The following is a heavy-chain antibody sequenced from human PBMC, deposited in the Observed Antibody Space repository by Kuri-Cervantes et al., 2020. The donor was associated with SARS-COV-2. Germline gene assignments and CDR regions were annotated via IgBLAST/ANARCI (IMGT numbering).Heavy chain of an antibody. Sequence: SETLSLTCTVSGGSISSSSYYWGWIRQPPGKGLEWIGSIYYSGSTYYNPSLKSRVTISVDTSKNQFSLKLSSVTVADTAVYYCARLNYDSSGYYPDYWGQGTLVTVSS. CDR1: GGSISSSSYY. CDR3: ARLNYDSSGYYPDY. CDR2: IYYSGST. V-gene: IGHV4-39*01. J-gene: IGHJ4*02. D-gene: IGHD3-22*01.